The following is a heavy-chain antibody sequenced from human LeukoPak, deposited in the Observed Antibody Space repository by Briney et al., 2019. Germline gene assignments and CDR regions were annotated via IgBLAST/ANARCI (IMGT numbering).Heavy chain of an antibody. Sequence: GGSLRLSCAASGFTFSNYAMSWVRQAPGEGLEWVSTISGSGGSTYNADSVKGRFTISRDNSKNTLYLQMNSLRAEDTAVYYCAKEGCGSGSYCGGGVEWGQGTTVTVSS. CDR3: AKEGCGSGSYCGGGVE. CDR1: GFTFSNYA. J-gene: IGHJ6*02. D-gene: IGHD3-10*01. V-gene: IGHV3-23*01. CDR2: ISGSGGST.